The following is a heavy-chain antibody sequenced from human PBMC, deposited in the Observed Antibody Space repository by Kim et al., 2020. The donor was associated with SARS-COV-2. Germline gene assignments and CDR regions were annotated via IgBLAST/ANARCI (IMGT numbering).Heavy chain of an antibody. CDR2: T. CDR3: AKWAGLRCFDY. J-gene: IGHJ4*02. V-gene: IGHV1-3*01. Sequence: TKCTQNLQGTVTMSRDTSANPAYLELSSLISEDTAVYYCAKWAGLRCFDYWGQGTLVTVSS. D-gene: IGHD4-17*01.